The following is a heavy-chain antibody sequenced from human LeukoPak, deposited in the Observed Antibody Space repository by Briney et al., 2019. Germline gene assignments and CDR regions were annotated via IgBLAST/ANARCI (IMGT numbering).Heavy chain of an antibody. D-gene: IGHD3-9*01. J-gene: IGHJ6*03. CDR2: INHSGST. CDR3: ARLTLGDYDILTGYTYYYMDV. V-gene: IGHV4-34*01. CDR1: GGSFNGYY. Sequence: SETLSLTCAVYGGSFNGYYWNWIRQPPGKGLEWIGEINHSGSTNYNPSLKSRVTISVDTSKNQFSLKLSSVTAADTAVYYCARLTLGDYDILTGYTYYYMDVWGKGTTVTISS.